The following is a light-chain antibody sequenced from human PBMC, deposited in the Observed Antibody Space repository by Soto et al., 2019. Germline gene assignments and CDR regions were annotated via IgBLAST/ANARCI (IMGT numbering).Light chain of an antibody. Sequence: ENVLTQSPGTLSLSPGERATLSCRASQSVGSSYLAWYQRKPGQAPRLLIYSTSTRATDIPDRFSGSGSGTDFTLTISRLEPEDFAVYYCQQYDSPIWTFGQGTKVEIK. J-gene: IGKJ1*01. V-gene: IGKV3-20*01. CDR1: QSVGSSY. CDR2: STS. CDR3: QQYDSPIWT.